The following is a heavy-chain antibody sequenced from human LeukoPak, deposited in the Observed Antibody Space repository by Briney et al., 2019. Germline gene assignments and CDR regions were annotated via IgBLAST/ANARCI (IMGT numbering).Heavy chain of an antibody. CDR3: ARESSGSYYFDY. CDR1: GGTFSSYA. D-gene: IGHD1-26*01. CDR2: IIPIFGTA. Sequence: GASVKVSCKASGGTFSSYAISWVRQAPGQGLEWMGGIIPIFGTANYAQKFQGRVTITADESTSTAYMELSSLRSEDTAVYYRARESSGSYYFDYWGQGTLVTVSS. V-gene: IGHV1-69*13. J-gene: IGHJ4*02.